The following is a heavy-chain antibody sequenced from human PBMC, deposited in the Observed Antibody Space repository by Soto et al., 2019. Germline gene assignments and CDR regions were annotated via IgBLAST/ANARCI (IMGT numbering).Heavy chain of an antibody. CDR2: IIGSGADT. CDR3: AKDTGRGGGSVFDY. V-gene: IGHV3-23*01. Sequence: GSLRLSCAPSGXLFSNYAMSWVRQARGKGLEWVSAIIGSGADTYYTESVKGRFTISIDNFKNTLYLQMNSLRAEDTAVYYCAKDTGRGGGSVFDYWGQGTLGTVSS. CDR1: GXLFSNYA. J-gene: IGHJ4*02. D-gene: IGHD2-15*01.